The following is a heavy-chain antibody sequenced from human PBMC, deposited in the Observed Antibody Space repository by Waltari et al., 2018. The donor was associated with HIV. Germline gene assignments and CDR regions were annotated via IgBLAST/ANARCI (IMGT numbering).Heavy chain of an antibody. J-gene: IGHJ2*01. Sequence: EVQLVESGGGLVQPGRSLRLSCAASGFTFDDYAMHWVRQAPGKGLGWVSGISWNSGTIGYADSVKGRFTISRDNAKNALYLQMNSLRAEDTALYYCAKDKRSGYGGNPVWYFDLWGRGTLVTVSS. D-gene: IGHD4-17*01. CDR2: ISWNSGTI. V-gene: IGHV3-9*01. CDR1: GFTFDDYA. CDR3: AKDKRSGYGGNPVWYFDL.